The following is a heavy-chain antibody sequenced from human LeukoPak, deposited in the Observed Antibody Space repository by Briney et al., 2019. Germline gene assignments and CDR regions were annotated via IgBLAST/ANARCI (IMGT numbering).Heavy chain of an antibody. D-gene: IGHD2-2*01. CDR1: GGSFSGYY. V-gene: IGHV4-34*01. J-gene: IGHJ6*03. CDR3: ARLSPGYCSSTSCYYYYYMDV. Sequence: SETLSLTCAVYGGSFSGYYWSWIRQPPGKGLEWIGEINHSGSTNYNPSLKSRVTISVDTSKNQFSLKLSSVTAADTAVYYCARLSPGYCSSTSCYYYYYMDVWGKGTTVTISS. CDR2: INHSGST.